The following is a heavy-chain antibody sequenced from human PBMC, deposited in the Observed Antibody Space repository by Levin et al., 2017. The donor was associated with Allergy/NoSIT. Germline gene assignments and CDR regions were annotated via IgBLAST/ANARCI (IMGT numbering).Heavy chain of an antibody. Sequence: GESLKISCAASGFTFSSYDMHWVRQATGKGLEWVSAIGTAGDTYYPGSVKGRFTISRENAKNSLYLQMNSLRAGDTAVYYCARSEYSSIGGYYGMDVWGQGTTVTVSS. V-gene: IGHV3-13*01. CDR3: ARSEYSSIGGYYGMDV. CDR1: GFTFSSYD. D-gene: IGHD6-6*01. CDR2: IGTAGDT. J-gene: IGHJ6*02.